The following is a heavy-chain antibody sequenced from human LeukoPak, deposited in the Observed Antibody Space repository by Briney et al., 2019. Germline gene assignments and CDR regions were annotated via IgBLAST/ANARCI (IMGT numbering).Heavy chain of an antibody. CDR2: INPDSGAT. Sequence: ASVKVSCKASGYRFSDHYIHWVRQAPGQGLEWMGWINPDSGATKYVEEFQGRVIMTTDTSISTAYMELSSLRYDDTAVYFCARLVMTRDRVYYYYYMDVWGKGTTVTVSS. CDR3: ARLVMTRDRVYYYYYMDV. J-gene: IGHJ6*03. D-gene: IGHD5-12*01. V-gene: IGHV1-2*02. CDR1: GYRFSDHY.